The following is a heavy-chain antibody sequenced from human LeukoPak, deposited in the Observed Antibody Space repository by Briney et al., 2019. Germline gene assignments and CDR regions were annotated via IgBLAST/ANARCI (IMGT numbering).Heavy chain of an antibody. CDR1: GYSFTSYW. Sequence: GESLKISCKGSGYSFTSYWIGWVRQMPGKGLEWMGIIYPGDSDTRYSPSFQGQVTIPADKSISTAYLQWSSLKASDTAMYYCARGRHLVVPAAKNWFDPWGQGTLVTVSS. CDR2: IYPGDSDT. J-gene: IGHJ5*02. D-gene: IGHD2-2*01. CDR3: ARGRHLVVPAAKNWFDP. V-gene: IGHV5-51*01.